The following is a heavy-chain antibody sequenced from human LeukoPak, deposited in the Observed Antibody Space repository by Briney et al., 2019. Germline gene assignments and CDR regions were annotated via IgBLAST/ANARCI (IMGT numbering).Heavy chain of an antibody. V-gene: IGHV4-59*01. J-gene: IGHJ4*02. CDR2: IYYSGST. D-gene: IGHD3-22*01. CDR3: AGKYYYDSSGYYGLDY. Sequence: SETLSLTCTVSGGSISSYYWSWIRQPPGKGLEWIGYIYYSGSTNYNPSLKSRVTISVDTSKNQFSLKLSSVTAADTAVYYCAGKYYYDSSGYYGLDYWGQGTLVTVSS. CDR1: GGSISSYY.